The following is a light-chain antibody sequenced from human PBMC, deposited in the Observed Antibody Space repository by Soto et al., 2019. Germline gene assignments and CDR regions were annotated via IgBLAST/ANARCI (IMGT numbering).Light chain of an antibody. J-gene: IGKJ2*01. CDR1: QSIASY. CDR3: QQSYNTLYT. CDR2: AAS. V-gene: IGKV1-39*01. Sequence: DIQMTQSPSSLSASVGDRVTITCRASQSIASYLNWYQQKPGKAPNLLIYAASALKSGVPSRFSGSGSGTDFTLTISSLQPEDFASYYCQQSYNTLYTFEQGTKLEIK.